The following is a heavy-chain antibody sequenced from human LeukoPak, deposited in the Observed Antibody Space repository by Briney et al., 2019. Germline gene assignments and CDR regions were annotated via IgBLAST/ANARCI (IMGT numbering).Heavy chain of an antibody. Sequence: GGSLRLSCAASGFTFSSYAMSWVRQAPGKGLEWVSAISGSGGRTYYADSVKGRFTISRDNSENTLYLQMNSLRTEDTALYYCAKVKEYYDSSGSIAYYFDYWGQGTLVTVSS. J-gene: IGHJ4*02. CDR2: ISGSGGRT. CDR3: AKVKEYYDSSGSIAYYFDY. D-gene: IGHD3-22*01. CDR1: GFTFSSYA. V-gene: IGHV3-23*01.